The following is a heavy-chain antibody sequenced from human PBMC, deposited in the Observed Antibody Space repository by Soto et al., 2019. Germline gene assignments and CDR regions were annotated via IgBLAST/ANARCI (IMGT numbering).Heavy chain of an antibody. D-gene: IGHD2-2*01. J-gene: IGHJ6*02. CDR3: ARGRRGSTTYYYYYYGMDV. V-gene: IGHV4-34*01. Sequence: SETLSLTCAVYCGSFSGYYWSWIRQPPGKGLEWIGEINHSGSTNYNPSLKSRVTISVDTSKNQFSPKLSSVTAADTAVYYCARGRRGSTTYYYYYYGMDVWGQGTTVTVSS. CDR1: CGSFSGYY. CDR2: INHSGST.